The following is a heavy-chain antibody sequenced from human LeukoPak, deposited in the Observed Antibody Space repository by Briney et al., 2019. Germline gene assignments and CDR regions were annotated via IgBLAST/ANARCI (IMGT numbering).Heavy chain of an antibody. CDR2: IYSGGNT. V-gene: IGHV3-66*01. CDR3: ARDPSGHWYFDL. Sequence: PGGSLRLSCAASGFTFSSYAMSWVRQAPGKGLEWVSVIYSGGNTHSADSVKGRFTISRDNSKNTLYLQMNSLRAEDTAVYYCARDPSGHWYFDLWGRGTLVTVSS. J-gene: IGHJ2*01. D-gene: IGHD7-27*01. CDR1: GFTFSSYA.